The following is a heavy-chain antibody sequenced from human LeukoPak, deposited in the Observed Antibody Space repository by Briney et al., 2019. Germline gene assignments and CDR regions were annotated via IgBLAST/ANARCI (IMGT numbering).Heavy chain of an antibody. D-gene: IGHD3-10*01. V-gene: IGHV3-33*01. CDR1: GFTFSSYG. Sequence: GGSLRLSCAASGFTFSSYGMHWLRQAPGKGLEWVAVIWYDGSNKYYADSVKGRFTISRDNSKNTLYLQMNSLRAEDTAVYYCARDSVLLWFGETPNWFDPWGQGTLVTVSS. CDR3: ARDSVLLWFGETPNWFDP. CDR2: IWYDGSNK. J-gene: IGHJ5*02.